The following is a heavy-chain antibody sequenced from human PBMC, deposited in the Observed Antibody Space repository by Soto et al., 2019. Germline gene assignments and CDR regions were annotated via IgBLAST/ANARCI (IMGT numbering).Heavy chain of an antibody. V-gene: IGHV6-1*01. D-gene: IGHD2-2*01. CDR1: GDSVSSNSAA. CDR3: ARDEVPAATYYYYYGMDV. Sequence: SQTLSLTCAISGDSVSSNSAAWNWIRQSPSRGLEWLGRTYYRSKWYNDYAVSVKSRITTNPDTSKNQFSLQLNSVTPEDTAVYYCARDEVPAATYYYYYGMDVWGQGTTVTVSS. CDR2: TYYRSKWYN. J-gene: IGHJ6*02.